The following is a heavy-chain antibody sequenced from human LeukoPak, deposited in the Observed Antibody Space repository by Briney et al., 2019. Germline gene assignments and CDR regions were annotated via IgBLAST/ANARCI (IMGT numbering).Heavy chain of an antibody. J-gene: IGHJ5*02. CDR1: GGSINSNNW. V-gene: IGHV4-4*02. Sequence: SGTLSLTCAASGGSINSNNWWSCVRQPPGKGVGWIGVMYHSGSTNYNPSLKSRVTISIDKSKNQLSLNLSSVTGADTAVYYWARVVPPFRCRSPNWFHPWGRGTLVTVSS. D-gene: IGHD2-21*02. CDR2: MYHSGST. CDR3: ARVVPPFRCRSPNWFHP.